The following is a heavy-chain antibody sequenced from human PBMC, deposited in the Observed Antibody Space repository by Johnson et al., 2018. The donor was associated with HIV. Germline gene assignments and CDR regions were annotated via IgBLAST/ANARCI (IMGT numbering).Heavy chain of an antibody. Sequence: EQLVESGGGLVQPGGSLRLSCAASGFTFSFYWMSWVRQAPGKGLEWVANIKQDGTEKFYADSVKGRFTISRDNAMNSLYLQMNTVRAEDTAVYYCAKVIAVAGTGAFDIWGQGTMVTVSS. CDR2: IKQDGTEK. V-gene: IGHV3-7*01. D-gene: IGHD6-19*01. J-gene: IGHJ3*02. CDR3: AKVIAVAGTGAFDI. CDR1: GFTFSFYW.